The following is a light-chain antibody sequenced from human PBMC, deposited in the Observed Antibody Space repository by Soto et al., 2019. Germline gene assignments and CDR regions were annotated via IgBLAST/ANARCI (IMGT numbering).Light chain of an antibody. CDR1: QYISTY. CDR2: AAS. V-gene: IGKV1-39*01. CDR3: QQSSSTPWT. J-gene: IGKJ1*01. Sequence: DIQMTQSPSSLSASVGDSVSITCRASQYISTYLNWYQQKAGKPPKLLLYAASNLHSGVPSRFSGSGSGTDFTLVIRSLQPEDFATYYCQQSSSTPWTFGQGTNVEIQ.